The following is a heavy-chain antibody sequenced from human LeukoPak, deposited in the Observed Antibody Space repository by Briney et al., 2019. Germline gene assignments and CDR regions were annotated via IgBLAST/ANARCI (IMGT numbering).Heavy chain of an antibody. CDR1: GYSFTNCW. Sequence: GESLRISCKGSGYSFTNCWISWVRQMPGKGLEWMGRIDPSDSYTTYSPSFQGHVTISADKSINTAYLQWSSLKASDTAMYYCARRSVPTVVTAIDFWGQGTMVTVSS. CDR2: IDPSDSYT. J-gene: IGHJ3*01. D-gene: IGHD4-23*01. CDR3: ARRSVPTVVTAIDF. V-gene: IGHV5-10-1*01.